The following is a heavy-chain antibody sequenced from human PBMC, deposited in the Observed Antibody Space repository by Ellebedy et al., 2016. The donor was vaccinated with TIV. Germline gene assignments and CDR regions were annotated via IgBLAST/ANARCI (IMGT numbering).Heavy chain of an antibody. V-gene: IGHV1-46*01. Sequence: ASVKVSXKASGYTLTTYQMHWVRQAPGQGLEWMGIINPSGGSTSYAQKFQGRVTMTRDTSTSTVYMELSSLRSEDTAVYYCARDRVRGVRYYYGMDVWGQGTTVTVSS. D-gene: IGHD3-10*01. CDR2: INPSGGST. CDR3: ARDRVRGVRYYYGMDV. J-gene: IGHJ6*02. CDR1: GYTLTTYQ.